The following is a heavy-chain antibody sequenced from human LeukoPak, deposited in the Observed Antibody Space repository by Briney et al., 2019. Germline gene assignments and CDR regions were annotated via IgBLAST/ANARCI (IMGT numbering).Heavy chain of an antibody. CDR3: ARHGQYYDFWSGYYWFDP. CDR2: IYPGDSDT. J-gene: IGHJ5*02. Sequence: GESLKISCKGSGYSFTSYWIGWVRQMPGKGLEWMGIIYPGDSDTRYSPSFQGQVTISADKSISTAYLQWRSLKASDTAMYYCARHGQYYDFWSGYYWFDPWGQGTLVTVSS. CDR1: GYSFTSYW. V-gene: IGHV5-51*01. D-gene: IGHD3-3*01.